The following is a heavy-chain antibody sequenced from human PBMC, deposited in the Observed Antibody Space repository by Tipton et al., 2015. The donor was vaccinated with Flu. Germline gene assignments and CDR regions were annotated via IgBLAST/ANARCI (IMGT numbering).Heavy chain of an antibody. V-gene: IGHV4-34*01. J-gene: IGHJ3*02. CDR2: INHSGST. D-gene: IGHD2/OR15-2a*01. CDR3: ARGYLSGAFDI. Sequence: TLSLTCAVYGGSFSGYYWSWIRQPPGKGLEWIGEINHSGSTNYNPSLKSRVTISVDTSKNQFSLKLSSVTVADTAVHYCARGYLSGAFDIWGQGTMVTVSS. CDR1: GGSFSGYY.